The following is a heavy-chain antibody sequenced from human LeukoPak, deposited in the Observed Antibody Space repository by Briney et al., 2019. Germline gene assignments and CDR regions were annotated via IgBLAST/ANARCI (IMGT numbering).Heavy chain of an antibody. CDR3: AKARYDSSGYYYETAFDI. Sequence: GGSLRLSCAASGFTFSSYGMHWVRQAPGKGLEWVAVISYDGSNKYYADSVKGRFTISRDNSKNTLYLQMNSLRAEDTALYYCAKARYDSSGYYYETAFDIWGQGTMVTVSS. CDR2: ISYDGSNK. CDR1: GFTFSSYG. D-gene: IGHD3-22*01. V-gene: IGHV3-30*18. J-gene: IGHJ3*02.